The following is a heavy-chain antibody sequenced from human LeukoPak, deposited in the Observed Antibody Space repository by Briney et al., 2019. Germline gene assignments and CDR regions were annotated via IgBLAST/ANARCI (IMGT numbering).Heavy chain of an antibody. CDR3: VKLSSGSGSKFGFDS. CDR1: GFTFSSFS. CDR2: ISNSASSI. D-gene: IGHD6-19*01. J-gene: IGHJ4*02. V-gene: IGHV3-48*01. Sequence: GGSLRLSCAASGFTFSSFSMNWVRQGPGKGLEWISYISNSASSIQYADSVKGRFTISRDNAENSLYLQMNSLRAEDTAVYYCVKLSSGSGSKFGFDSWGQGTLVTVSS.